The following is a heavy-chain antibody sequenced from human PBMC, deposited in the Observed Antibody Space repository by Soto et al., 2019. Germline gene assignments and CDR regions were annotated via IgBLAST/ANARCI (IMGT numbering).Heavy chain of an antibody. CDR2: VAYDGSKT. J-gene: IGHJ5*01. D-gene: IGHD3-22*01. CDR1: GFTFSSNG. CDR3: ARWVGGAMYDNSGKYDS. V-gene: IGHV3-30*03. Sequence: QVQLVESGGGVVQPGRSLRLTCAASGFTFSSNGMHWVRQAPGKGLEWVALVAYDGSKTYYGDFVRGRFTISRDNSENTLYLQMNSLRPVDTAVYYCARWVGGAMYDNSGKYDSWGQGTLVTVSS.